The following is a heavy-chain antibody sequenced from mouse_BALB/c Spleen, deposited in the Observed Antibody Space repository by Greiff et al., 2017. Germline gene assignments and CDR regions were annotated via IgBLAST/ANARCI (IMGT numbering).Heavy chain of an antibody. CDR2: ISTYYGDA. CDR3: ASGYYGAMDY. J-gene: IGHJ4*01. D-gene: IGHD1-1*02. Sequence: HVQLQQSGAELVRPGVSVKISCKGSGYTFTDYAMHWVKQSHAKSLEWIGVISTYYGDASYNQKFKGKATMTVDKSSSTAYMELARLTSEDSAIYYCASGYYGAMDYWGQGTSVTVSS. V-gene: IGHV1S137*01. CDR1: GYTFTDYA.